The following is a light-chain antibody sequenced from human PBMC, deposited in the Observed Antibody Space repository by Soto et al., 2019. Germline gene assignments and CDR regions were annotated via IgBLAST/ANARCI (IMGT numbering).Light chain of an antibody. Sequence: DIQMTQSPSSLSASVGDRVTITCRASQRISSYLNWYQQKPGKAPKLLISAASSLQSGVPSRFSGSGSGTDFTLTISSLQAEDFATYFCQQSYSSLKTFGQGTKVEIK. V-gene: IGKV1-39*01. CDR3: QQSYSSLKT. J-gene: IGKJ1*01. CDR2: AAS. CDR1: QRISSY.